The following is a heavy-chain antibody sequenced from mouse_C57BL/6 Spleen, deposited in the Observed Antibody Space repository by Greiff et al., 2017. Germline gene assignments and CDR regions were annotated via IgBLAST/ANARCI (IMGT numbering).Heavy chain of an antibody. Sequence: EVNVVESGEGLVKPGGSLKLSCAASGFTFSSYAMSWVRQTPEKRLEWVAYISSGGDYTYYADTVKGRFTISRDNARNTLYLQMSSLKSEDTAMYYCRREDGNYVLAYWGQGTLVTVSA. CDR2: ISSGGDYT. D-gene: IGHD2-1*01. V-gene: IGHV5-9-1*02. CDR1: GFTFSSYA. J-gene: IGHJ3*01. CDR3: RREDGNYVLAY.